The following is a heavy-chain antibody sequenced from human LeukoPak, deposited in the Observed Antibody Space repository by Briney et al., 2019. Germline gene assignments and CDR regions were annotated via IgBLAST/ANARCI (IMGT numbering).Heavy chain of an antibody. CDR2: IKSKTDGGTT. D-gene: IGHD6-13*01. V-gene: IGHV3-15*01. CDR3: TTDTGRKTGYTATTY. CDR1: GFTFSNAW. Sequence: GGSLRLSCAASGFTFSNAWMSWVRQAPGKGLEWVGRIKSKTDGGTTDYAAPVKGRFTISRDDSKNTLYLQMNSLKTEDTAVYYCTTDTGRKTGYTATTYWGQGTLVTVSS. J-gene: IGHJ4*02.